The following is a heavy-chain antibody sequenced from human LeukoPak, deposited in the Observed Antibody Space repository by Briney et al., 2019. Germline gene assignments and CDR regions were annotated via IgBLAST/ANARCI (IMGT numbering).Heavy chain of an antibody. J-gene: IGHJ4*02. CDR3: AAWEVRSAFDY. V-gene: IGHV4-4*02. CDR2: IYHNGRT. CDR1: GDSVGSSHW. Sequence: SGTLSLTCVVSGDSVGSSHWWSWVRQPPGKGLEWIGEIYHNGRTNYNPSLKSRVTISVDKSNNHFPLKLSSVTAADTAVYYCAAWEVRSAFDYWGQGTLVTVSS. D-gene: IGHD1-26*01.